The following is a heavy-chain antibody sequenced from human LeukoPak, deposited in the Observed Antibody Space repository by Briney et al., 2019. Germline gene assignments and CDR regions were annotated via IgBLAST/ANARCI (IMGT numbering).Heavy chain of an antibody. V-gene: IGHV3-30*18. CDR2: ISYDARNK. D-gene: IGHD1-26*01. CDR1: GFTFSSYG. CDR3: AKDFEEWELNFDY. J-gene: IGHJ4*02. Sequence: PGGSLRLSCAASGFTFSSYGVHWVRQAPGKGLEWVAFISYDARNKYYADSVMGRFTISRDNSKNMLYLQLNSLRAEDTAVYYCAKDFEEWELNFDYWGQGTLVTVSS.